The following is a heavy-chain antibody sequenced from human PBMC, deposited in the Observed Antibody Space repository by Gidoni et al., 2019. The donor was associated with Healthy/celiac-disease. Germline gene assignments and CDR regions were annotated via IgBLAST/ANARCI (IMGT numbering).Heavy chain of an antibody. V-gene: IGHV1-69*01. CDR3: ARARIAAARTQWLPYYYYGMDV. Sequence: QVQLVQSGAEGKKPGSSVKVSCKASGGTFSSYAISWVRQAPGQGLEWMGGIIPIFGTANYAQKFQGRVTITADESTSTAYMELSSLRSEDTAVYYCARARIAAARTQWLPYYYYGMDVWGQGTTVTVSS. CDR1: GGTFSSYA. D-gene: IGHD6-13*01. J-gene: IGHJ6*02. CDR2: IIPIFGTA.